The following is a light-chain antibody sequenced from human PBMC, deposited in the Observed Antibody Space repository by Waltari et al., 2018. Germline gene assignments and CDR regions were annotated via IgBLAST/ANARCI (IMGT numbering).Light chain of an antibody. Sequence: ARRSVSRNAWSGNRQKPCQALRFRISGAASRSTGIPDRFSGSGSGTDFTLTISRLRPEDFAVYYCLQYCSSPDTFGHGTKLEIK. CDR2: GAA. V-gene: IGKV3-20*01. J-gene: IGKJ2*01. CDR1: RSVSRNA. CDR3: LQYCSSPDT.